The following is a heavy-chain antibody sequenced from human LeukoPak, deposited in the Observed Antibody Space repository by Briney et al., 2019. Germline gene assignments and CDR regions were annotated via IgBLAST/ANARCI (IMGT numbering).Heavy chain of an antibody. D-gene: IGHD5-24*01. V-gene: IGHV5-51*01. CDR1: GYTFTSYW. Sequence: GESLKISCKGSGYTFTSYWIGWVRRMPGKGLEWMGVIYPGDSDTRYNPPLQGQVTISVDKSISTAYLQWSSLKASDTAMYYCARRRDGYLGYFDYWGQGTLVTVSS. J-gene: IGHJ4*02. CDR2: IYPGDSDT. CDR3: ARRRDGYLGYFDY.